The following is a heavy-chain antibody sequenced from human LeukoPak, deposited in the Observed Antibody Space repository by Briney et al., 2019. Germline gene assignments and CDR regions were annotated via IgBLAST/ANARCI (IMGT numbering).Heavy chain of an antibody. CDR1: GFTFSSYS. CDR3: ARELTIFGTVIQRYDAFDI. D-gene: IGHD3-3*01. CDR2: ISFDGSIQ. V-gene: IGHV3-30-3*01. J-gene: IGHJ3*02. Sequence: GGSLRLSCAASGFTFSSYSLHWVRQAPGKGLEWVAVISFDGSIQKYADSVRGRFTISRDNSKNTLYLQMNSLRGEDTAAYYCARELTIFGTVIQRYDAFDIWGQGTMVTVSS.